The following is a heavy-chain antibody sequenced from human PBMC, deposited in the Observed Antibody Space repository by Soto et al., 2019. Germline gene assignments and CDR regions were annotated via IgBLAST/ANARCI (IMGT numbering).Heavy chain of an antibody. CDR1: GGTFSKYA. Sequence: QVQLVQSGAEMQQPGASVRVSCKASGGTFSKYAFSWVRQAPGQGLEWLGGTIPMFGTPNYAQKFQGRVAISADESTATVYMELSSLRAEDTAVYFGASPLRYRNYYCGMAVWGQGTTVTVSS. CDR2: TIPMFGTP. D-gene: IGHD3-16*02. CDR3: ASPLRYRNYYCGMAV. J-gene: IGHJ6*02. V-gene: IGHV1-69*01.